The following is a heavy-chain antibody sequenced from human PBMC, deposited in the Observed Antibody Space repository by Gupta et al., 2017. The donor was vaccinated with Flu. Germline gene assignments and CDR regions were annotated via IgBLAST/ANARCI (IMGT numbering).Heavy chain of an antibody. Sequence: QVQLVQSGAEVTKSGASVKVSCKASGYTFTDYYLHWVRQAPGQGLEWMGWINPHSGTNYAQKFQGRVTMTRDTSITSASLELSRLRSDDTAVYYCARDDGSVAGIDYWGQGTLVTVSS. V-gene: IGHV1-2*02. CDR1: GYTFTDYY. J-gene: IGHJ4*02. CDR3: ARDDGSVAGIDY. D-gene: IGHD6-19*01. CDR2: INPHSGT.